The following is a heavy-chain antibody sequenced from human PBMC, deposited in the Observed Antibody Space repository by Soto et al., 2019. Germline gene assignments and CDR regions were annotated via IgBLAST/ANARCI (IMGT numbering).Heavy chain of an antibody. V-gene: IGHV5-10-1*01. Sequence: EVQLVQSGAEVKKPGESLRISCKGSGYTFTRNWISWGRQMPGKGLEWVGRIDPSDSYASYSPSFQGHVTMSVDTSISTAYVQWSSLKASDTAMYYCARHSDILTTLDRFDPWGQGTLVTVSS. J-gene: IGHJ5*02. CDR2: IDPSDSYA. D-gene: IGHD3-9*01. CDR3: ARHSDILTTLDRFDP. CDR1: GYTFTRNW.